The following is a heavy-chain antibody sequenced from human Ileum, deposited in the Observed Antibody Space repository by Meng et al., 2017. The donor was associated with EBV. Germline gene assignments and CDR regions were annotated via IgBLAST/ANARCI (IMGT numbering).Heavy chain of an antibody. Sequence: QLEASGAWVKKPGAGVTRSRKGSTSMNHWGHWVRKAPGQGLEWMGVCIPSGDKTTYGRKIRDIVTMTRDTSKNSLFMEVRSMRSEDTAMYYCATDNSVEDITRRFDPWGQGTLVTVSS. CDR1: TSMNHW. J-gene: IGHJ5*02. V-gene: IGHV1-46*01. CDR3: ATDNSVEDITRRFDP. CDR2: CIPSGDKT. D-gene: IGHD2-15*01.